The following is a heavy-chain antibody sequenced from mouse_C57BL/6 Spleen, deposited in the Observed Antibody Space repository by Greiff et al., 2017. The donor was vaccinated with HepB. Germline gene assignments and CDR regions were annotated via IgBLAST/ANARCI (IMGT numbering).Heavy chain of an antibody. CDR2: IDPANGNT. Sequence: VQLKESVAELVRPGASVKLSCTASGFNIKNTYMHWVKQRPEQGLEWIGRIDPANGNTKYAPKFQGKATITADTSSNTAYLQLSSLTSEDTAIYYCARDYYGRDYAMDYWGQGTSVTVSS. J-gene: IGHJ4*01. D-gene: IGHD1-1*01. CDR3: ARDYYGRDYAMDY. V-gene: IGHV14-3*01. CDR1: GFNIKNTY.